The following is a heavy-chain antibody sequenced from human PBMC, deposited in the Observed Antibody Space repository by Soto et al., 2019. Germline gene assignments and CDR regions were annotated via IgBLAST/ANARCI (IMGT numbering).Heavy chain of an antibody. V-gene: IGHV3-30*03. J-gene: IGHJ3*02. Sequence: QVQLVESGGGVVQRGRSLRLSCAASGFTFSNYGMHWVRQAPGKGLEWVAVISDDGSDKYYADSVKGRFTLSRDNSKNTLYLQMSSLRPEDTSVYYCARDDGRLKGPLDIWGQGTMVTVSA. CDR2: ISDDGSDK. D-gene: IGHD2-15*01. CDR1: GFTFSNYG. CDR3: ARDDGRLKGPLDI.